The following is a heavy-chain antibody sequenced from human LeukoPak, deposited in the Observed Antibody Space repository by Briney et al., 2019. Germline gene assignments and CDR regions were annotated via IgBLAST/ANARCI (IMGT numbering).Heavy chain of an antibody. V-gene: IGHV3-48*03. CDR2: ISSSGSTI. CDR1: GFTFSSYE. Sequence: QPGGCLGLSCAASGFTFSSYEMNWVRQAPGKGLEWVSYISSSGSTIYYADSVKGRFTISRYNAKNSLYLQMNSLRAEDTAVYYRARVREWLVTLDYWGQGTLVTVSS. J-gene: IGHJ4*02. CDR3: ARVREWLVTLDY. D-gene: IGHD6-19*01.